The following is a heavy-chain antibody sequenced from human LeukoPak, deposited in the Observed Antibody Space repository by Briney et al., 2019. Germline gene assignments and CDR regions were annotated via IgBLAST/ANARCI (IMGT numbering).Heavy chain of an antibody. V-gene: IGHV4-38-2*01. D-gene: IGHD6-13*01. CDR3: ARAQDEYSSSRL. CDR1: GYSISSGYY. J-gene: IGHJ4*02. Sequence: PSETLSLTCAVSGYSISSGYYWGWIRQPPGKGLEWIGSIYHSRSTYYNPSLKSRVTISVDTSKNQFSLKVSSVTAADTAVYYCARAQDEYSSSRLWGQGTLVIVSS. CDR2: IYHSRST.